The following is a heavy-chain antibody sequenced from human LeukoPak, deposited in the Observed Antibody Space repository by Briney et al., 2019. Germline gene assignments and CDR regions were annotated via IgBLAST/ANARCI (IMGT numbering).Heavy chain of an antibody. V-gene: IGHV1-46*01. D-gene: IGHD1-26*01. CDR1: GYTFTSYY. CDR3: ARAPVGANVDY. J-gene: IGHJ4*02. Sequence: ASVKVSCKASGYTFTSYYMHWVRQAPGQGLEWMGVINPSGGSTSYAQKFQGRVTMTRDTSTSTVYMELSSLRSEDTAVYYCARAPVGANVDYWGQGTLVTVSS. CDR2: INPSGGST.